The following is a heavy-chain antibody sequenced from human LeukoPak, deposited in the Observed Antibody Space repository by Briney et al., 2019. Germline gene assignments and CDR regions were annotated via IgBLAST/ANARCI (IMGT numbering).Heavy chain of an antibody. Sequence: GASVKVSCKASGGTFSSYAISWVRQAPGQGLEWMGRIIPILGIANYAQKFQGRVTITADKSTSTTYMELSSLRSEDTAVYYCARDLEGRFDPWGQGTLVTVSS. V-gene: IGHV1-69*04. CDR2: IIPILGIA. CDR1: GGTFSSYA. J-gene: IGHJ5*02. CDR3: ARDLEGRFDP.